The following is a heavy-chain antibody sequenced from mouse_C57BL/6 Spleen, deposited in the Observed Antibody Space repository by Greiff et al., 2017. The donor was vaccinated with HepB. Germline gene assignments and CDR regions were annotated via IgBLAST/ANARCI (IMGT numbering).Heavy chain of an antibody. D-gene: IGHD1-1*01. CDR1: GYTFTSYG. J-gene: IGHJ2*01. CDR2: IYPRSGNT. V-gene: IGHV1-81*01. Sequence: QVQLQQSGAELARPGASVKLSCKASGYTFTSYGISWVKQRTGQGLEWIGEIYPRSGNTYYNEKFKGKATLTADKSSSTAYMELRSLTSEDSAVYFCAELRDYFDYWGQGTTLTVSS. CDR3: AELRDYFDY.